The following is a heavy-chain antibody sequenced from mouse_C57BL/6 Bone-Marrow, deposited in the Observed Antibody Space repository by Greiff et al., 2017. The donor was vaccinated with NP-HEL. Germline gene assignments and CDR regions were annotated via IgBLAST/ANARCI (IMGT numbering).Heavy chain of an antibody. V-gene: IGHV1-9*01. CDR2: ILTGGGSN. J-gene: IGHJ1*03. CDR1: GYTFTGYW. D-gene: IGHD2-12*01. Sequence: QVQLKESGAELMKPGASVKISCKATGYTFTGYWIEWVKQRPGHGLEWIGEILTGGGSNNNNEKFKGTATFTSNTSSNTAYMQLSSLTTEDSAIYYCARLRLWYFDVWGTGTTVTVSS. CDR3: ARLRLWYFDV.